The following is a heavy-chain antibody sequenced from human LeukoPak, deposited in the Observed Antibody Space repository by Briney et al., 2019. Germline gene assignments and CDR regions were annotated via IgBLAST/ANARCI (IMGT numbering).Heavy chain of an antibody. Sequence: QPGGSLRLSCAASGFTFSSYGMHWVRQAQGKGLEWVAFIRYGGSNKYYADSVKGRFTISRDNSKNTLYLQMNSLRAEDTAVYYCAKDHQPLRFLEWSDFDYWGQGTLVTVSS. V-gene: IGHV3-30*02. D-gene: IGHD3-3*01. CDR2: IRYGGSNK. CDR1: GFTFSSYG. J-gene: IGHJ4*02. CDR3: AKDHQPLRFLEWSDFDY.